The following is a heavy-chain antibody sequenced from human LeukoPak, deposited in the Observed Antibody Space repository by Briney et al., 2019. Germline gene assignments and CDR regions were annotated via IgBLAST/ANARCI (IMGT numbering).Heavy chain of an antibody. V-gene: IGHV3-23*01. J-gene: IGHJ4*02. CDR2: ISGSGGST. Sequence: GGSLRLSCAASGYTFSGYAMNWVRQAPGKGLEWVSAISGSGGSTYYADSVKGRFTISRDNSKNTLYLQMNSLRAEDTAVYYCAKAPDYDFWSGYYDYWGQGALVTVSS. D-gene: IGHD3-3*01. CDR1: GYTFSGYA. CDR3: AKAPDYDFWSGYYDY.